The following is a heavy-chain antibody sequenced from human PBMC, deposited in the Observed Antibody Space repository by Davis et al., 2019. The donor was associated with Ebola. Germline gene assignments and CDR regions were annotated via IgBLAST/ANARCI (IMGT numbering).Heavy chain of an antibody. D-gene: IGHD4-11*01. Sequence: ASVKVSCKASGYTFTDYNIHWMRQAPGQGLEWLGRVILKSGATNYAQKLQGRVTMTRDTSISTVYMELSSLRYDDTADYYCARGHNYAHGYWGQGTLVTVSS. CDR2: VILKSGAT. CDR3: ARGHNYAHGY. CDR1: GYTFTDYN. J-gene: IGHJ4*02. V-gene: IGHV1-2*06.